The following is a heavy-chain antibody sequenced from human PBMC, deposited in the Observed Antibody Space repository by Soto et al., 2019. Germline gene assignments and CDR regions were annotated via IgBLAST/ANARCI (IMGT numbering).Heavy chain of an antibody. J-gene: IGHJ6*02. D-gene: IGHD2-2*02. Sequence: QVQLVQSGAEVKKPGSSVKVSCKASGGTFSSYAISWVRQAPGQGLEWMGVIIPIFGTANYAQQFQGRVTITADESTITAYMELSSLRSEDTAVYYCASPYCSSTSCYTDHYYYGMDVWGQGTTVTVSS. CDR1: GGTFSSYA. CDR3: ASPYCSSTSCYTDHYYYGMDV. CDR2: IIPIFGTA. V-gene: IGHV1-69*01.